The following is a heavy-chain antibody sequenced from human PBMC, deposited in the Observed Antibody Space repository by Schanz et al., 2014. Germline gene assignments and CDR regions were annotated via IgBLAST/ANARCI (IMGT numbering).Heavy chain of an antibody. V-gene: IGHV3-33*08. J-gene: IGHJ4*02. CDR2: IWYDGSNK. Sequence: QVQLVESGGGVVQPGGSLRLSCAASGFTFDPYAMHWLRQSPGKGLEWVAIIWYDGSNKYYADSVKGRFTISRDNSKNTLFLQMSSLRAEDMAVYYCARDGDFDYWGQGTLVTVSS. CDR3: ARDGDFDY. CDR1: GFTFDPYA.